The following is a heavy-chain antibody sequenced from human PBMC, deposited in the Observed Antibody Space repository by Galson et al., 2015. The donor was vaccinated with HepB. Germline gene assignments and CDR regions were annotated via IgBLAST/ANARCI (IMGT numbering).Heavy chain of an antibody. J-gene: IGHJ4*02. D-gene: IGHD6-6*01. Sequence: SLRLSCAASGFTFSTYTMNWVRQAPGKGLEWVSSIISSGSYIYYADSVKGRFTISRDNAKNSLYLQMNSLRAEDTAVYYCARDNFFVPDYWGQVTLVTVSS. CDR3: ARDNFFVPDY. CDR1: GFTFSTYT. V-gene: IGHV3-21*01. CDR2: IISSGSYI.